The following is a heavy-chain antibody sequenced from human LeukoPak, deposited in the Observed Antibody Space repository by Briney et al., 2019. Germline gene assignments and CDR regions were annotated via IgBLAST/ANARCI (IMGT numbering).Heavy chain of an antibody. CDR2: ISGGGVST. CDR1: GFTFSSYA. J-gene: IGHJ4*02. CDR3: AKYYYDSSGYYITPPARAPDY. V-gene: IGHV3-23*01. D-gene: IGHD3-22*01. Sequence: GGTLRLSCAASGFTFSSYAMTWVRQAPGKGLQWVSAISGGGVSTYYADSVKGRFTISRDNSKNTLYLQMNSLRAEDTAVYYCAKYYYDSSGYYITPPARAPDYWGQGTLVTVSS.